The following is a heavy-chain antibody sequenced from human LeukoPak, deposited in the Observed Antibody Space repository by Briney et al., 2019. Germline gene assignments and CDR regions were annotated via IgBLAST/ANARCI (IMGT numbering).Heavy chain of an antibody. CDR2: ISGSGGST. J-gene: IGHJ4*02. V-gene: IGHV3-23*01. Sequence: PGGSLRLXCAASGFTFSSYAMSWVRQAPGKGLEWVSAISGSGGSTYYADSEKGRFTISRDNSKNTLYLQMNSLRAEDTAVYYCAKSICSSGWYCSIDYWGQGTLVTVSS. CDR1: GFTFSSYA. D-gene: IGHD6-19*01. CDR3: AKSICSSGWYCSIDY.